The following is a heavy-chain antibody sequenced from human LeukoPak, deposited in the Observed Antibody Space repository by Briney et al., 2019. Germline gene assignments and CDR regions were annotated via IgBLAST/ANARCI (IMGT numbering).Heavy chain of an antibody. Sequence: SETLSLTCAVSGVSISDYSWSWIRQPPGKGLEWVGSIYYSGSTNYNPSLKSRVTISVDTSKNQFSLKLSSVTAADTAVYYCARDLWFGELFSWFDPWGQGTLVTVSS. CDR2: IYYSGST. J-gene: IGHJ5*02. CDR1: GVSISDYS. V-gene: IGHV4-59*01. CDR3: ARDLWFGELFSWFDP. D-gene: IGHD3-10*01.